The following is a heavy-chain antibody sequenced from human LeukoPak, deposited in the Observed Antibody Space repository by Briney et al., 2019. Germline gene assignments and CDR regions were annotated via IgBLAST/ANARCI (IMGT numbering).Heavy chain of an antibody. CDR3: AREDWRILSYYYGMDV. Sequence: GGSLRLSCAASGFTFSSYWMSWVRQAPGKGLEWVANXKQDGSEKYYVDSVKGRFTISRDNAKNSLYLQMNSLRAEDTAVYYCAREDWRILSYYYGMDVWGQGTTVTVSS. J-gene: IGHJ6*02. D-gene: IGHD1-1*01. CDR2: XKQDGSEK. CDR1: GFTFSSYW. V-gene: IGHV3-7*01.